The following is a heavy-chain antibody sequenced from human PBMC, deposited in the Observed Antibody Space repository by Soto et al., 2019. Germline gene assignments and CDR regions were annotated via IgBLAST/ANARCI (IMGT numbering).Heavy chain of an antibody. Sequence: QVQLQESGPGLVNPSETLTLTCTVSGASVSSYYWSWIRQSTGKGVEGIACVYPNGDTDHNPSVRNRVTTSVDKSKNLFSLRLTAATAADTAVYYCARHRSTHGSGKDGFDPWGQGTRVTVSS. V-gene: IGHV4-59*08. D-gene: IGHD3-10*01. CDR1: GASVSSYY. J-gene: IGHJ5*02. CDR3: ARHRSTHGSGKDGFDP. CDR2: VYPNGDT.